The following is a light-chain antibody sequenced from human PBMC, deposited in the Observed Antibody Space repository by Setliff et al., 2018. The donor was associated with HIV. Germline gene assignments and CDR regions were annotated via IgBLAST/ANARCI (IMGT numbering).Light chain of an antibody. CDR3: SSYASSNTLP. CDR2: EVR. V-gene: IGLV2-14*01. Sequence: QSALTQPRSVSGSPGQSVTISCTGTSSDVGIYNFVSWYQQHPGKAPKLIIYEVRNRPSGVSNRFSGSKSGNTASLAISGLQAEDEADYYCSSYASSNTLPFGTGTKV. CDR1: SSDVGIYNF. J-gene: IGLJ1*01.